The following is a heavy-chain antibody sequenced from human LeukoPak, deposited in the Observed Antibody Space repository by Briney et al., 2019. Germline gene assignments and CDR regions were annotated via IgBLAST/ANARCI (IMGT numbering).Heavy chain of an antibody. CDR3: ARETVAGTYYFDY. CDR2: INHSGST. J-gene: IGHJ4*02. CDR1: GGSFSGYY. D-gene: IGHD6-19*01. Sequence: SETLSLTCAVYGGSFSGYYWSWIRQPPGKGLGWMGEINHSGSTNYTPSLKSRVTIPVDTSKNQFSLKLSSVTAADTAVYYCARETVAGTYYFDYWGQGTLVTVSS. V-gene: IGHV4-34*01.